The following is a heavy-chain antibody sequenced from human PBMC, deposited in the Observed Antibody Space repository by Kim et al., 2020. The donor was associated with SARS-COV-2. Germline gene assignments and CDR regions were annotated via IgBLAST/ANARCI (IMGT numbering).Heavy chain of an antibody. V-gene: IGHV3-23*01. CDR1: GFTFSMRA. D-gene: IGHD6-13*01. J-gene: IGHJ4*02. Sequence: GGSLRLSCGASGFTFSMRAMAWVRQAPGKGLEWVSGISGSGSSTYYADSVKGRFTISRDNSKNTLYLQMNSLRAEDTAVYYCAKEEQQLVKYWGQGTLVTVSS. CDR3: AKEEQQLVKY. CDR2: ISGSGSST.